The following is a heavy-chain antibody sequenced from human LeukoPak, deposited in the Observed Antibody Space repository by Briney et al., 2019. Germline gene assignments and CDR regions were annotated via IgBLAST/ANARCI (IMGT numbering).Heavy chain of an antibody. D-gene: IGHD3-10*01. J-gene: IGHJ5*02. CDR2: ISYDGSNK. V-gene: IGHV3-30*18. CDR1: GFTFSSYG. Sequence: GGSLRLSCAASGFTFSSYGMHWVRQAPGKGLEWVAVISYDGSNKYYADSVKGRFTISRDNSKNTLYLQMNSLRAEDTAVYYCAKDLHSYGSGSQNWFDPWGQGTLVTVSS. CDR3: AKDLHSYGSGSQNWFDP.